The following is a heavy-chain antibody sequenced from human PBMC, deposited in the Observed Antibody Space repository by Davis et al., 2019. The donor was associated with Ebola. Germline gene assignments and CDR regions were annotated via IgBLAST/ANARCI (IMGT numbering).Heavy chain of an antibody. D-gene: IGHD4-17*01. J-gene: IGHJ6*02. CDR1: GYTFTSYG. Sequence: AASVKVSCKASGYTFTSYGISWVRQAPGQGLEWMGWNSAYNGNTNYAQKLQGRVTMTTDTSTSTAYMELRSLRSDDTAVYYCARDGDGDFIYYYYYYGMDVWGQGTTVTVSS. CDR3: ARDGDGDFIYYYYYYGMDV. CDR2: NSAYNGNT. V-gene: IGHV1-18*01.